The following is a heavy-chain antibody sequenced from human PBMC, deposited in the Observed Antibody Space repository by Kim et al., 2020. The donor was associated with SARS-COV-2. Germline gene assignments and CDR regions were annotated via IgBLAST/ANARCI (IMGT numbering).Heavy chain of an antibody. CDR3: ARVPPYSNSWWDAADI. Sequence: SVKGRVIISRDCSKNTAYLQMNSLKTEDTAIYYCARVPPYSNSWWDAADIWGQGTMVTVSS. J-gene: IGHJ3*02. V-gene: IGHV3-73*01. D-gene: IGHD6-13*01.